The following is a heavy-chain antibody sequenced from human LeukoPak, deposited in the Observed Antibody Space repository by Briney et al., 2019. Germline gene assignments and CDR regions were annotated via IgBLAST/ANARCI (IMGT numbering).Heavy chain of an antibody. CDR3: ARHLDYYDSSGWRGYYYYGMDV. J-gene: IGHJ6*02. V-gene: IGHV5-51*01. D-gene: IGHD3-22*01. CDR2: IYPGDSDT. Sequence: GESLKISCKGSGYSFTSYWIGWVRQMPGKGLEWMGIIYPGDSDTRYSPSFQGQVTISADKSISTAYQQWSSLKASDTAMYYCARHLDYYDSSGWRGYYYYGMDVWGQGTTVTVSS. CDR1: GYSFTSYW.